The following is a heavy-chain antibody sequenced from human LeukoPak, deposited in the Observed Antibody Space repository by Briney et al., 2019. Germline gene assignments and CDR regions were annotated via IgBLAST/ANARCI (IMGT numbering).Heavy chain of an antibody. CDR1: GFTFSIYS. CDR2: ISSSSSSI. Sequence: PGGSLRLSCAASGFTFSIYSMNWVRQAPGKGLEWVSSISSSSSSIYYADSVKGRFTISRDNARNSLYLQMNSLRAEDTAVYYCARGGGNAGFDYWGQGTLVTLSS. D-gene: IGHD4-23*01. J-gene: IGHJ4*02. CDR3: ARGGGNAGFDY. V-gene: IGHV3-21*01.